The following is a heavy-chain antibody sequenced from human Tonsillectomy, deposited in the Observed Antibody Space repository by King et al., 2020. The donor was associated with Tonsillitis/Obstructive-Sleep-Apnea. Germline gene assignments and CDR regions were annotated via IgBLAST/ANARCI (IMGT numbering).Heavy chain of an antibody. CDR1: GYTFTSYD. CDR2: MNPNSSNT. Sequence: QLVQSGAEVKKPGDSVKVSCKASGYTFTSYDINWVRQATGQGLEWMGWMNPNSSNTGYAQKFQGRVTMTRNTSISTAYMELSSLRSEDTAVYYCARDYYDSSGYYMDVWGKGTTVTVSS. CDR3: ARDYYDSSGYYMDV. D-gene: IGHD3-22*01. V-gene: IGHV1-8*01. J-gene: IGHJ6*03.